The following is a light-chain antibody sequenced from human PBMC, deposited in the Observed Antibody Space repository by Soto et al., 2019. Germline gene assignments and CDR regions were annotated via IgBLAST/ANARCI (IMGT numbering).Light chain of an antibody. J-gene: IGKJ4*01. CDR2: AAS. CDR3: QQRSNWPLT. Sequence: EIFMTQSPATLSVSPGERATLSWRASQSVRSNLAWYQQKPGQAPRLVIYAASTRATGIPDGFSGSGSGTDFTLTISSLEPEDFAVYYCQQRSNWPLTFGGGTKVDIK. V-gene: IGKV3-11*01. CDR1: QSVRSN.